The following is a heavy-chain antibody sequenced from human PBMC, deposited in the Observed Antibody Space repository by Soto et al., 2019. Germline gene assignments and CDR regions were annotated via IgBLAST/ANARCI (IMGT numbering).Heavy chain of an antibody. CDR2: ISYDGSNK. D-gene: IGHD2-8*01. J-gene: IGHJ4*02. Sequence: PGGSLRLSCAASGFTFSSYGMHWVRQAPGKGLEWVAVISYDGSNKYYADSVKGRFTISRDNSKNTLYLQMNSLRAEDTAVYYCARDLRPVITVYAIDYWGQGT. CDR3: ARDLRPVITVYAIDY. V-gene: IGHV3-30*03. CDR1: GFTFSSYG.